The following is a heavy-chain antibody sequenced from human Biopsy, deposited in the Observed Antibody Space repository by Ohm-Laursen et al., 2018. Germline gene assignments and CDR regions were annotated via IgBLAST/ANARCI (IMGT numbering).Heavy chain of an antibody. V-gene: IGHV3-23*01. J-gene: IGHJ4*02. CDR1: GLTFSSYA. D-gene: IGHD4-17*01. Sequence: SLRLSCAASGLTFSSYAMTWFRQAPGKGLEWVSTISGNSDIIYDTDSVKGRFTISRDNSKNTVYLQMNSLRADDTAVYYCALAAAQTVTHFDYWGQGTLVTVSS. CDR3: ALAAAQTVTHFDY. CDR2: ISGNSDII.